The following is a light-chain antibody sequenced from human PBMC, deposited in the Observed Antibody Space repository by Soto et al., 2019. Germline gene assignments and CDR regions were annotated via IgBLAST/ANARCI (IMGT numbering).Light chain of an antibody. J-gene: IGKJ3*01. V-gene: IGKV3-15*01. Sequence: RVMKQSPATLSVSPRERATLSCRASQSIGSKLAWYQQKPGQAPRLLIYGASTRATGIPVRFSGSGSGTDFTLTISSLQSEDLAVYYRQQYNNWPSFTFGPGTKVDIK. CDR3: QQYNNWPSFT. CDR1: QSIGSK. CDR2: GAS.